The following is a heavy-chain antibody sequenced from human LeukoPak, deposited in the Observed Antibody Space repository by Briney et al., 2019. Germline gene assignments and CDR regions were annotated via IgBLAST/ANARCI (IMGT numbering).Heavy chain of an antibody. V-gene: IGHV1-69*05. CDR2: TIPIFGTA. Sequence: SVKVSCKASGGTFSSYAISWVRQAPGQGLEWMGRTIPIFGTANYAQKFQGRVTITTDESTSTAYMELSSLRSEDTAVYYCAREAYSSPFFDYWGQGTLVTASS. D-gene: IGHD6-13*01. CDR1: GGTFSSYA. CDR3: AREAYSSPFFDY. J-gene: IGHJ4*02.